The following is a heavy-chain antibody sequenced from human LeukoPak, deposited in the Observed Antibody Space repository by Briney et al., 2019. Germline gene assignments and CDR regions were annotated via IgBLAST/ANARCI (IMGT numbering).Heavy chain of an antibody. J-gene: IGHJ1*01. CDR3: ATSIVGLTYDEHFQH. D-gene: IGHD1-26*01. Sequence: GGSLRLSCAASEFTFSAFWMSWVRQAPGKGLEWVANINQDGSVKHYVDSVKGRFTVSRDNAKNALYLQTNSLRAGDTAVYYCATSIVGLTYDEHFQHWGQGTLVTVSS. CDR1: EFTFSAFW. CDR2: INQDGSVK. V-gene: IGHV3-7*01.